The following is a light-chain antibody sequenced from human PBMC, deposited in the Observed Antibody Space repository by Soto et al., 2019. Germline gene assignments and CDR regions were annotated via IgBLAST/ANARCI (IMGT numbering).Light chain of an antibody. Sequence: QSVLTHPASVSGSPGQSITISCTGTSSDVGGYNYVSWYQQHPGKAPKLMIYDVSNRPSGVSNRFSGSKSGNTASLTISGLQAEDEADYYCSSYTSSSTYVFGTG. CDR2: DVS. V-gene: IGLV2-14*01. CDR3: SSYTSSSTYV. J-gene: IGLJ1*01. CDR1: SSDVGGYNY.